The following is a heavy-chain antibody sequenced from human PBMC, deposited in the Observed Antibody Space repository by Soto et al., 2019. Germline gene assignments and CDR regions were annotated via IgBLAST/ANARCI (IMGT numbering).Heavy chain of an antibody. Sequence: QVQLVQSGAEVKKPGASVKFSCKASGYTFTSDDINWVRQATGQGLEWIGCMKPNGGNTGYAQKFQGRVTMTRNTSISTAYMELSSLRSEDTAVYYCARELYSRVRFDPWGQGTLVTVSS. J-gene: IGHJ5*02. D-gene: IGHD6-13*01. CDR2: MKPNGGNT. CDR1: GYTFTSDD. CDR3: ARELYSRVRFDP. V-gene: IGHV1-8*01.